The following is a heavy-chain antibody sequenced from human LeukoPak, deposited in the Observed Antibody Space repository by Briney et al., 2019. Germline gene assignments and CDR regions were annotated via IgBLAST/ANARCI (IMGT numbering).Heavy chain of an antibody. D-gene: IGHD2-8*02. CDR1: GFTFSSYG. V-gene: IGHV3-30*03. J-gene: IGHJ3*02. CDR2: ISYDGSNK. CDR3: ARDQDCTVSSCPRGDDGFDI. Sequence: PGGSLRLSCAVSGFTFSSYGMHWVRQAPGKGLEWVAVISYDGSNKYYADSVKGRFTISRDNSKNTLYLQMNSLRAEDTAVYYCARDQDCTVSSCPRGDDGFDIWGQGTVVTVSS.